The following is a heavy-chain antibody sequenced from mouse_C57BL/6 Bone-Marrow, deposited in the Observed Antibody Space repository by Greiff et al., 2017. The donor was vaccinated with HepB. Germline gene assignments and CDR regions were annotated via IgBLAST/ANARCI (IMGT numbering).Heavy chain of an antibody. J-gene: IGHJ3*01. V-gene: IGHV5-4*03. CDR1: GFTFSSYA. Sequence: EVKLMESGGGLVKPGGSLKLSCAASGFTFSSYAMSWVRQTPEKRLEWVATISDGGSYTYYPDNVKGRFTISRDNAKNNLYLQMSHLKSEDTAMYYCARRRYDYDGFAYWGQGTLVTVSA. CDR3: ARRRYDYDGFAY. CDR2: ISDGGSYT. D-gene: IGHD2-4*01.